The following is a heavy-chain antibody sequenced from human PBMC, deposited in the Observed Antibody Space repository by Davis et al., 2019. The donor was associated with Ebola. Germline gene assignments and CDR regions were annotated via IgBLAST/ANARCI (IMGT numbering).Heavy chain of an antibody. CDR3: ARDYYDSSGYYREDYFDY. D-gene: IGHD3-22*01. CDR2: INAGNGNT. CDR1: GYTFTSYT. Sequence: ASVKVSCKASGYTFTSYTMHWVRQAPGQRLEWIGWINAGNGNTKYSQKFQGRVTITRDTSASTAYMELSSLRSEDTAVYYCARDYYDSSGYYREDYFDYWGQGTLVTVSS. J-gene: IGHJ4*02. V-gene: IGHV1-3*01.